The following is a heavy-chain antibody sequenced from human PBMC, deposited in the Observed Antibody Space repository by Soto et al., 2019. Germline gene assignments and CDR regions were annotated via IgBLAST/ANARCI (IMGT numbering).Heavy chain of an antibody. CDR3: AREHRGIAARSFDY. J-gene: IGHJ4*02. CDR1: GGTFSSYT. CDR2: IIPILGIA. D-gene: IGHD6-6*01. Sequence: SVKVSCKASGGTFSSYTISWVRQAPGQGLEWMGRIIPILGIANDAQKVQGRVTITADKSTSTAYMELSSLRSEDTAVYYCAREHRGIAARSFDYWSQGTLVTVSS. V-gene: IGHV1-69*04.